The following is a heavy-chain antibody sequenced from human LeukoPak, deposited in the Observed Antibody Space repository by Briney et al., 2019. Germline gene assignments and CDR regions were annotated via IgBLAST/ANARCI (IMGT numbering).Heavy chain of an antibody. CDR1: GGSISSYY. D-gene: IGHD3-22*01. V-gene: IGHV4-59*01. Sequence: SSETLSLTCTVSGGSISSYYWSWIRQPPGKGLEWIGYIYYSGSTNYNPSLKSRVTISVDTSKNQFSLKLSSVTAADTAVYYCARLYDSSGYLHLDYWGQGTLVTVSS. CDR3: ARLYDSSGYLHLDY. CDR2: IYYSGST. J-gene: IGHJ4*02.